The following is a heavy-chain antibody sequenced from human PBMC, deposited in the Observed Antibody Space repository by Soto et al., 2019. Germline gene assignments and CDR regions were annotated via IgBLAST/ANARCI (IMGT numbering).Heavy chain of an antibody. J-gene: IGHJ3*02. D-gene: IGHD3-22*01. CDR2: ISWNSGSI. V-gene: IGHV3-9*01. Sequence: PGGSLRLSCAASGFTFDDYAMHWVRQAPGKGLEWVSGISWNSGSIGYADSVKGRFTISRDNAKNSLYLQMNSLRAEDTALYYCAKDKIQYYYDSRGAFDIWGQGTMVTVSS. CDR3: AKDKIQYYYDSRGAFDI. CDR1: GFTFDDYA.